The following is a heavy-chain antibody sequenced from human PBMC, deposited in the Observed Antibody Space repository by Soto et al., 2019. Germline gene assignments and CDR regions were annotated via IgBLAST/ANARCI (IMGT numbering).Heavy chain of an antibody. CDR2: INAGNGNT. CDR3: ARYSTVTMSIFDY. V-gene: IGHV1-3*01. CDR1: GYTYSRHA. D-gene: IGHD4-17*01. Sequence: ASVKGSCKTSGYTYSRHAVRWVRQAPGQRLEWMGWINAGNGNTKYSQKFQGRVTLTRDTSANTAYMELSSLRSEDTAVYYCARYSTVTMSIFDYWGQGTLVTVSS. J-gene: IGHJ4*02.